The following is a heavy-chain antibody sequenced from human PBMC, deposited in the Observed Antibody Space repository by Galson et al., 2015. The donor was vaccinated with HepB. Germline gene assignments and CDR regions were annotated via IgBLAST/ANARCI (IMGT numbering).Heavy chain of an antibody. CDR3: ANSQLARTDHFDY. J-gene: IGHJ4*02. D-gene: IGHD1-14*01. CDR1: GFMFHTSG. Sequence: SLRLSCAASGFMFHTSGMHCVRQAPGKGLEWVGVISSDGRNYYYDAAVKGRFTISRDNSKNTLYLQMNSLRPEDTAVYYCANSQLARTDHFDYWGQGTFVTVSS. CDR2: ISSDGRNY. V-gene: IGHV3-30*18.